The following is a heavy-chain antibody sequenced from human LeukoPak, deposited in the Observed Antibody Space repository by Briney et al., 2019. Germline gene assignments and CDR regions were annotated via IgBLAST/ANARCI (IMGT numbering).Heavy chain of an antibody. CDR3: ARDLRGQLWLPRVFDY. CDR1: GFTFSSYS. V-gene: IGHV3-21*01. J-gene: IGHJ4*02. Sequence: GGSLRLSCAASGFTFSSYSMNWVRQAPGKGLEWVSSISSSSSYIYYADSVKGRFTISRDNAKNSLYLQMNSLRAEDTAVYYCARDLRGQLWLPRVFDYWGQGTLVTVSS. D-gene: IGHD5-18*01. CDR2: ISSSSSYI.